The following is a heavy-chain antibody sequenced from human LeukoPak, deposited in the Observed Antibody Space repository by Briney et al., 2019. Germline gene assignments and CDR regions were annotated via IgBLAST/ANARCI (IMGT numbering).Heavy chain of an antibody. Sequence: SQTLSLTCVVSGDSVSSKNGAWNWIRQSPSRGLEWLGRTYYRSKRYNDYAESMEGRMTSSQDTSKNQYSLHLNSVTPDDTAVYYCARDFGTTGWHTFDYWGQGTLVTVSS. J-gene: IGHJ4*02. CDR2: TYYRSKRYN. D-gene: IGHD6-19*01. CDR3: ARDFGTTGWHTFDY. V-gene: IGHV6-1*01. CDR1: GDSVSSKNGA.